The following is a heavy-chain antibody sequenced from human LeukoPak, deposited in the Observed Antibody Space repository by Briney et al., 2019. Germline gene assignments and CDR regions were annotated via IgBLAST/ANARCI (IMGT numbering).Heavy chain of an antibody. CDR3: ARGAETGFDY. Sequence: GGSLRLSCAASGFTFSSYDMHWVRQATGKVLEWVSSIGTGDDTYYVGSVKGRFTISRENAKNSLYLQMNSLRTGDRAVYYCARGAETGFDYWGQGILVTVSS. CDR2: IGTGDDT. J-gene: IGHJ4*02. D-gene: IGHD1-14*01. V-gene: IGHV3-13*01. CDR1: GFTFSSYD.